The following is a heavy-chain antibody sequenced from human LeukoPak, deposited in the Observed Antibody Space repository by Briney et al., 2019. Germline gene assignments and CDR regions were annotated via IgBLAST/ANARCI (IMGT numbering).Heavy chain of an antibody. CDR2: ISYDGSNK. CDR3: ARGDGSGWPGDY. J-gene: IGHJ4*02. CDR1: GFTFSSYA. Sequence: GGSLRLSCAASGFTFSSYAMHWVRQAPGKGLEWVAVISYDGSNKYYADSVKGRFTISRDNSKNTLYLQMNSLRAEDTAVYYCARGDGSGWPGDYWGQGTLVTVSS. V-gene: IGHV3-30-3*01. D-gene: IGHD6-19*01.